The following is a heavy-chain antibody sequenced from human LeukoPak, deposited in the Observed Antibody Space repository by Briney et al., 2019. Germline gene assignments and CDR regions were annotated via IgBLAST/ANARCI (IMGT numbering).Heavy chain of an antibody. CDR3: ARGYGSGSSSYYYYYMDV. V-gene: IGHV4-34*01. J-gene: IGHJ6*03. CDR2: IKHGGST. Sequence: SETLSLTCAVYGVSFSSYYWSWLRQSPGKGLEWIGEIKHGGSTKNNPSLKSRLTISVDTSKNQFSLKLTSVTAADTAVYYCARGYGSGSSSYYYYYMDVWGKGTTVTVSS. D-gene: IGHD3-10*01. CDR1: GVSFSSYY.